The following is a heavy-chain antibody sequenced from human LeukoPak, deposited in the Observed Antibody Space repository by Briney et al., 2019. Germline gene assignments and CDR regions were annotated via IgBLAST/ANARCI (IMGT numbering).Heavy chain of an antibody. CDR3: ARGTLKAAATDFDY. J-gene: IGHJ4*02. V-gene: IGHV3-20*04. Sequence: RPGGSLRLSCAASGFTFDDYDMSWLRQAPGKGLDWVADINWNGGSTGYADSVKGRFTISRDNAKNSLYLQMNSLRAEDTALYYCARGTLKAAATDFDYWGQGTLVTVSS. CDR1: GFTFDDYD. D-gene: IGHD6-13*01. CDR2: INWNGGST.